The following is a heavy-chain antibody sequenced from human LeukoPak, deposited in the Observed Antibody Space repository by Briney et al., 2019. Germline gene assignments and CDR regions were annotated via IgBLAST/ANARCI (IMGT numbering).Heavy chain of an antibody. D-gene: IGHD6-13*01. CDR1: GFTISSSG. V-gene: IGHV3-48*02. J-gene: IGHJ4*02. Sequence: GGSLRLSCAASGFTISSSGKNWVRQAPGKGLEWVSYISSGSSTIHYADSVKGRFTISRDNAKNSMYLQMNSLRDEDTAVYYYAIDSGYSSRFYCWGQGTLVTVSS. CDR2: ISSGSSTI. CDR3: AIDSGYSSRFYC.